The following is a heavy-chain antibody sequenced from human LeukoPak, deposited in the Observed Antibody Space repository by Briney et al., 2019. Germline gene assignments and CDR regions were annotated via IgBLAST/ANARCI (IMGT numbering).Heavy chain of an antibody. V-gene: IGHV3-23*01. CDR2: ISGSGDNR. J-gene: IGHJ6*03. CDR3: AKGIGFVLYYMDV. CDR1: GFTFSSYG. D-gene: IGHD3-3*01. Sequence: GGSLRLSCTASGFTFSSYGMSWVRQAPGKGLEWVSAISGSGDNRDYADSVKGRSTIYRDNSENTVYLQMNSLRAEDTALYYCAKGIGFVLYYMDVWGKGTTVTISS.